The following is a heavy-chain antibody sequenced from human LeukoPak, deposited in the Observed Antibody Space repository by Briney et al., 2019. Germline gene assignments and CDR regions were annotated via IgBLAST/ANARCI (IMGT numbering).Heavy chain of an antibody. J-gene: IGHJ4*02. D-gene: IGHD3-3*01. CDR3: ARWRSANDY. Sequence: SETLSLTCTVSGGSIRSSYYYWGWIRQPPGKGLEWIGSIYDSGSTYYNPSLKSRVTISVDTSKNQFSLKLNSVTAADTAVYYCARWRSANDYWGQGTLVTVSS. V-gene: IGHV4-39*01. CDR1: GGSIRSSYYY. CDR2: IYDSGST.